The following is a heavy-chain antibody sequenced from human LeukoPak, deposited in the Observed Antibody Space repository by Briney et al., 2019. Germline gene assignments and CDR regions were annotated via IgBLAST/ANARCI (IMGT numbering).Heavy chain of an antibody. V-gene: IGHV3-33*06. CDR2: IWYDGSNK. CDR3: AKELQAGWYYFDY. J-gene: IGHJ4*02. D-gene: IGHD6-19*01. Sequence: GGSLRLSCAASGFTFSSYGMHWVRQAPGKGLEWVAVIWYDGSNKYYADSVKGRFTISRDNSKNTLHLQMNSLRAEDTAVYYCAKELQAGWYYFDYWGQGTLVTVSS. CDR1: GFTFSSYG.